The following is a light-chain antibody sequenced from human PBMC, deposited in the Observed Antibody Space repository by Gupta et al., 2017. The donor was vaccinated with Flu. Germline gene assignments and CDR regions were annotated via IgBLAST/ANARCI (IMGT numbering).Light chain of an antibody. Sequence: VTISCSGSSPKVGSNAVNWFQQFPGTAPKLFIYRNNQRPSGVPERFSGSKSGTSASLTITELQSGDEADYYCASWDDSLKIYVFGTGTRVIVL. J-gene: IGLJ1*01. V-gene: IGLV1-44*01. CDR1: SPKVGSNA. CDR2: RNN. CDR3: ASWDDSLKIYV.